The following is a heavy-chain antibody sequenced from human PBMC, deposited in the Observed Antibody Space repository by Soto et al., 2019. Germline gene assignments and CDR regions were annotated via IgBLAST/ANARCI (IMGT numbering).Heavy chain of an antibody. V-gene: IGHV4-39*01. CDR3: ARRERAAGTDWWFGP. CDR1: GGSISSSSFH. Sequence: QLQLQESGPGLVKPSETLSLTCTVSGGSISSSSFHWGWIRQPPGKGLEWIGSIYYSGSTYYSPSLTSRLTMSVDTSKNQFSLRLGSVTAADTAVYYCARRERAAGTDWWFGPWGQGTLVTVSS. J-gene: IGHJ5*02. D-gene: IGHD6-13*01. CDR2: IYYSGST.